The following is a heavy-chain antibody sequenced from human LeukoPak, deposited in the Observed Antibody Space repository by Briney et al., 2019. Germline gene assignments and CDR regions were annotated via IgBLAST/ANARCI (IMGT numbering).Heavy chain of an antibody. V-gene: IGHV1-18*01. CDR1: GYTFTSYG. Sequence: GASVKVSCKASGYTFTSYGISWVRQAPGQGLEWMGWISAYNGNTNYAQKLQGRVTMTTDTSTSIAYMELRSLRSDDTAVYYCAREKLTWLQSANAFDIWGQGTMVTVSS. J-gene: IGHJ3*02. CDR2: ISAYNGNT. D-gene: IGHD5-24*01. CDR3: AREKLTWLQSANAFDI.